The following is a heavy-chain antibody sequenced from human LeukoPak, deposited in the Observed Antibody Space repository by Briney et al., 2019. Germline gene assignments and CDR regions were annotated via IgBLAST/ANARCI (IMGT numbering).Heavy chain of an antibody. CDR3: ARRGSWYSSYLAVAGFASKLLDY. J-gene: IGHJ4*02. Sequence: SETLSLTCPVYGGSFSGYYCSWIRQPPGKGLEGIGEINHSGSTNCNPSLKSRVTISVDTSKNEFSLKLSSVTAADTAVYYCARRGSWYSSYLAVAGFASKLLDYWGQGTLVTVSS. CDR1: GGSFSGYY. CDR2: INHSGST. V-gene: IGHV4-34*01. D-gene: IGHD6-19*01.